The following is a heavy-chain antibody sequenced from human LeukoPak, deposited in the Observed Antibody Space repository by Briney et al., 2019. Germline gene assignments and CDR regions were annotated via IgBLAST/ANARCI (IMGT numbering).Heavy chain of an antibody. J-gene: IGHJ5*02. CDR1: GFTFDDYG. CDR2: IIWSGGST. CDR3: AREGGSGWYSGWFDP. V-gene: IGHV3-20*04. Sequence: GGSLRLSCAASGFTFDDYGMSWVRQAPGKGLEWVSGIIWSGGSTGYADSVKGRFTISRDNAETSLYLQMNSLRAEDTAVYYCAREGGSGWYSGWFDPWGQGTLVTVSS. D-gene: IGHD6-19*01.